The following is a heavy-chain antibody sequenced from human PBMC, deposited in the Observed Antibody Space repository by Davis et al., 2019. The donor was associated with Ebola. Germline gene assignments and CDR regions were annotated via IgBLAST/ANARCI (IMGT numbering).Heavy chain of an antibody. Sequence: SETLSLICTVSGGSISSSSYYWGWIRQPPGKGLEWIGSIYYSGSTYYNPSLKSRVTISVDTSKNQFSLKLSSVTAADTAVYYCARSGRYGLYYFDYWGQGTLVTVSS. V-gene: IGHV4-39*07. J-gene: IGHJ4*02. CDR2: IYYSGST. D-gene: IGHD5-18*01. CDR1: GGSISSSSYY. CDR3: ARSGRYGLYYFDY.